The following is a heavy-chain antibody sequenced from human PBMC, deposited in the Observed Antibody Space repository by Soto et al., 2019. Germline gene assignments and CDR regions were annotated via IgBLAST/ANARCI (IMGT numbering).Heavy chain of an antibody. CDR1: GFTVSSNY. CDR2: IYSGGST. D-gene: IGHD1-26*01. V-gene: IGHV3-53*04. CDR3: ARGEALDY. Sequence: EVQLVESGGGLVQPGGSLRLSCAASGFTVSSNYMSWVRQAPGKGLEWVSVIYSGGSTYYADSVNGRFTISRHNSKTTLYLKMNSLRAADTAVYYCARGEALDYWGQGTLVTVSS. J-gene: IGHJ4*02.